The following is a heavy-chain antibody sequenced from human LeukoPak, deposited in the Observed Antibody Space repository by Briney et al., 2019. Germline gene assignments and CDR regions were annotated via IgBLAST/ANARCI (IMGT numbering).Heavy chain of an antibody. D-gene: IGHD6-19*01. V-gene: IGHV4-61*08. CDR1: GGSISSGGYY. CDR3: ARHSGAGTGFVY. Sequence: SQTLSLTCTVSGGSISSGGYYWSWIRQPPGKGLEWIGYIYYSGSTNYNPSLKSRLTISIDTSKNQFSLKLSSVTAADTAVYYCARHSGAGTGFVYWGQGTLVTVSS. J-gene: IGHJ4*02. CDR2: IYYSGST.